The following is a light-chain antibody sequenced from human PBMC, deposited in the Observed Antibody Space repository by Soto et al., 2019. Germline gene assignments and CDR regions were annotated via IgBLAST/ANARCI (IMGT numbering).Light chain of an antibody. J-gene: IGKJ2*01. CDR1: QTISTY. CDR2: AAS. CDR3: HQSHGIPYT. V-gene: IGKV1-39*01. Sequence: DIQMTQSPSSLSASVGDRVTITCRASQTISTYLNWYQQKPGKAPKLLIYAASTLQSGVPSIFSGSGSGTDFTLTISSLQPEDFATYFCHQSHGIPYTFGQGTKLEI.